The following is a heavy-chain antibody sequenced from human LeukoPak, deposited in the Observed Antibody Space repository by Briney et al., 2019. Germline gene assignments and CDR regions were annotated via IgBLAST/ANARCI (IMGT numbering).Heavy chain of an antibody. CDR2: ISSYNGNT. D-gene: IGHD3-16*01. J-gene: IGHJ6*02. CDR1: GYTFNSYG. V-gene: IGHV1-18*01. CDR3: ARRGIYYYAMDV. Sequence: ASVKVSCKASGYTFNSYGISWVRQAPGQGLEWMGWISSYNGNTNYAQKFQGRVTMTTDTSTSTAYMELRSLRSDDTAVYYCARRGIYYYAMDVWGQGTTVTVSS.